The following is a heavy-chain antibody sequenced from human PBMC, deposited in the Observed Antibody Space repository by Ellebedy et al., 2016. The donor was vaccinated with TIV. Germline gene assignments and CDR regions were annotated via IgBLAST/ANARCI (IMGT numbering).Heavy chain of an antibody. CDR1: GFTFHNYW. Sequence: GESLKISCAASGFTFHNYWMNWVRQAPGKGLEWVANIKRDGSEKYYVDSGKGRFTISRDNTNNSLYLQMNSLRAEDTAVYYCAKGPMGTYYFDYWGQGTLVTVSS. CDR2: IKRDGSEK. CDR3: AKGPMGTYYFDY. D-gene: IGHD7-27*01. V-gene: IGHV3-7*02. J-gene: IGHJ4*02.